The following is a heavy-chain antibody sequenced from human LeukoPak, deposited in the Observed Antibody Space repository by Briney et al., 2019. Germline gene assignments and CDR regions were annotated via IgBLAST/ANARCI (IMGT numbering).Heavy chain of an antibody. J-gene: IGHJ4*02. V-gene: IGHV4-59*01. CDR1: GGSISSYY. D-gene: IGHD1-26*01. CDR3: ARAGSGSRPDY. Sequence: PSETLSLTCTVSGGSISSYYWSRIRQPPGKGLEWIGYIYYSGSTNYNPSLKSRVTISVDTSKNQFSLKLSSVTAADTAVYYCARAGSGSRPDYWGQGTLVTVSS. CDR2: IYYSGST.